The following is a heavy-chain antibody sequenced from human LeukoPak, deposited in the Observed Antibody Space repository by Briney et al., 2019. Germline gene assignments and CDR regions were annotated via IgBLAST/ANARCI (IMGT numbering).Heavy chain of an antibody. CDR2: MNPNSGNT. V-gene: IGHV1-8*03. Sequence: ASVKVSCKASGYTFTSYDINWVRQATGQGLEWMGWMNPNSGNTGYAHKFQGRVTITRNTSISTAYMELSSLRSEDTAVYYCARVGTSTVDFDYWGQGTLVTVSS. CDR1: GYTFTSYD. CDR3: ARVGTSTVDFDY. J-gene: IGHJ4*02. D-gene: IGHD2-2*01.